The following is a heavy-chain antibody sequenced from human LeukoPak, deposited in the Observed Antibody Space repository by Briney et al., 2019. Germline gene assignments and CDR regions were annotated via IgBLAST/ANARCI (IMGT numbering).Heavy chain of an antibody. CDR2: IYYSGST. CDR1: GGSIRSYY. Sequence: PSETLSLTCSVSGGSIRSYYWSWIRQPPGKGLEWIAYIYYSGSTNYNPSLKSRVAISEDTSKNQFSLKLSSVTAADTAVYYCARDGFRDDGAFDIWGQGTMVTVSS. D-gene: IGHD3-16*01. V-gene: IGHV4-59*01. CDR3: ARDGFRDDGAFDI. J-gene: IGHJ3*02.